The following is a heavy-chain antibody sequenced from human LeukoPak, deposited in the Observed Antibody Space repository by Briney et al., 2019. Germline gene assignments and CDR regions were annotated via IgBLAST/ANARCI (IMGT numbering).Heavy chain of an antibody. J-gene: IGHJ4*02. CDR3: ARGRYDGSAFDY. CDR1: GFTFSSYG. CDR2: ISHDGSNK. Sequence: GGSLRLSCAASGFTFSSYGMHWVRQAPGKGLEWVAVISHDGSNKYYADSVKGRFTISRDNSKNTLYLQMNSLRAEDTAVYYCARGRYDGSAFDYWGQGTLVTVSS. D-gene: IGHD4-23*01. V-gene: IGHV3-30*03.